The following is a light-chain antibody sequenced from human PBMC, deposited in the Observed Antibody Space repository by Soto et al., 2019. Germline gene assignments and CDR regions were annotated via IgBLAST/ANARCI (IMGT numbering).Light chain of an antibody. CDR2: AAF. J-gene: IGKJ2*01. Sequence: ENVLTQSPGTLVLSPGDRVTLSCRASQSVGSNAVVWFQQKPGQAPRLLIYAAFTRATGIPDRFSGSGSGTDFTLTINRLEPEDFAVYYCHQHGPVPYTFGQGTKLEIK. V-gene: IGKV3-20*01. CDR3: HQHGPVPYT. CDR1: QSVGSNA.